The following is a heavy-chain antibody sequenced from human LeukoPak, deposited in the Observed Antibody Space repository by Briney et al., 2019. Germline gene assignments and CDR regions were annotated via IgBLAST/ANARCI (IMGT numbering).Heavy chain of an antibody. D-gene: IGHD3-22*01. V-gene: IGHV4-59*01. CDR3: ARVKSSGYYTLYYFEY. CDR1: GGSISRYY. CDR2: IYYSGST. J-gene: IGHJ4*02. Sequence: SETLSLTCTVSGGSISRYYWTWIRQPPGKGLEWIGYIYYSGSTKYNPSLKSRVTISVDMSKNQFSLKLSSVVAADTAIYYCARVKSSGYYTLYYFEYWGQGTLVTVSS.